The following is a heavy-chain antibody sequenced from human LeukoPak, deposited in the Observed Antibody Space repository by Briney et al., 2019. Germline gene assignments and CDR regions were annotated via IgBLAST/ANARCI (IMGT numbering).Heavy chain of an antibody. J-gene: IGHJ4*02. CDR3: ASSPVTWIQLWFGY. D-gene: IGHD5-18*01. CDR1: GGTFSSYA. CDR2: IIPIFGTA. Sequence: ASVKVSCKASGGTFSSYAISWVRQAPGQGLEWMGGIIPIFGTANYAQKFQGRVTITAHESTSTAYMELSSLRSEDTAVYYCASSPVTWIQLWFGYWGQGTLVTVSS. V-gene: IGHV1-69*13.